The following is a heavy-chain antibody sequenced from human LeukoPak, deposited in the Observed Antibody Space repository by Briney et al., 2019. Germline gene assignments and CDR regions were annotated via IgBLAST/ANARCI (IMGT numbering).Heavy chain of an antibody. CDR2: IYYSGST. CDR3: ARVITRIADYYYYYMDV. J-gene: IGHJ6*03. V-gene: IGHV4-59*01. Sequence: SETLSLTCTVSGGSISSYYWSWIRQPPGKGLEWIGYIYYSGSTNYNPSLKSRVTISVDTSKNQFSLKLSSVTAADTAVYYCARVITRIADYYYYYMDVWGKGTTVTVSS. D-gene: IGHD6-13*01. CDR1: GGSISSYY.